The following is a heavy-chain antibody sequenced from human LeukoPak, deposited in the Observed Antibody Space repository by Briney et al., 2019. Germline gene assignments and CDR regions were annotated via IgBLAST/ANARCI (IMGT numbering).Heavy chain of an antibody. V-gene: IGHV5-51*01. Sequence: GESLKISCKGSGYSFTSYWIGWVRQMPGKGLEWMGIIYPGDSDTRYSPSFQGQVTISADKSISTAYLQWSSLKASDTAMYYCARSHSSSWPVSKPYFDYWGQGTLVTVSS. CDR2: IYPGDSDT. CDR3: ARSHSSSWPVSKPYFDY. D-gene: IGHD6-13*01. J-gene: IGHJ4*02. CDR1: GYSFTSYW.